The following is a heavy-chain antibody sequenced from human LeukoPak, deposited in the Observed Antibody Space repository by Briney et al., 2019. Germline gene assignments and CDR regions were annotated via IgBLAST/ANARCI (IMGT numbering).Heavy chain of an antibody. J-gene: IGHJ4*02. CDR3: ASSYDFWSGYPFYY. CDR2: IYYSGST. Sequence: SETLSLACTVSGGSISSYYWSWIRQPPGKGLEWIGYIYYSGSTNYNPSLKSRVTISVDTSKNQFSLKLSSVTAADTAVYYCASSYDFWSGYPFYYWGQGTLVTVSS. D-gene: IGHD3-3*01. CDR1: GGSISSYY. V-gene: IGHV4-59*01.